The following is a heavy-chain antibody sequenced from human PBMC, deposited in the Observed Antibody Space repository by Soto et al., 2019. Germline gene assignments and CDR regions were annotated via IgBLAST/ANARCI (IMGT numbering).Heavy chain of an antibody. CDR2: VNAGNDNT. J-gene: IGHJ4*02. Sequence: GSVKVSFKTSGYPFTNNVIHLVRQAPGQRLEWIGWVNAGNDNTKWSREFQGRLTLTKDTSATTAYMELSSLTPEDTAIYFCAREVPYGYSRFDYWGQGTMVTVSS. V-gene: IGHV1-3*01. CDR1: GYPFTNNV. D-gene: IGHD5-18*01. CDR3: AREVPYGYSRFDY.